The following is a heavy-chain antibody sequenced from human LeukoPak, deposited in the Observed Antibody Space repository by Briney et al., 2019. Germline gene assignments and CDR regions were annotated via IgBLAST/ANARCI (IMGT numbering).Heavy chain of an antibody. D-gene: IGHD2-2*01. CDR1: GLTFSRYS. CDR3: TSRYCTTTNCYSFDN. J-gene: IGHJ3*02. CDR2: ISAGGGDR. Sequence: GGSVRLSCEVSGLTFSRYSMSWVRQVPGKGLEWVSGISAGGGDRWYPDSVKGRFSISRDNAKNSLFLQMNSLRVEDTAVYYCTSRYCTTTNCYSFDNWGHGTLVTVSS. V-gene: IGHV3-23*01.